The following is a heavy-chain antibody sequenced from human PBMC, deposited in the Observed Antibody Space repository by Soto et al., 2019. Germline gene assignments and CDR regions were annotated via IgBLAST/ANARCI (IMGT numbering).Heavy chain of an antibody. Sequence: EVQLVESGGGLVQPGGSLRLSCAASGFTFSRYWMSWVRQAPGKGLEWVANIKDDGSDEYYVDSVKGRFTVSRDNAKNYLYLQLSGLRDEATAVYYCARKPTTVTSLRTYYSGLAVWGQGTPVTVSS. J-gene: IGHJ6*02. CDR1: GFTFSRYW. D-gene: IGHD4-4*01. V-gene: IGHV3-7*03. CDR2: IKDDGSDE. CDR3: ARKPTTVTSLRTYYSGLAV.